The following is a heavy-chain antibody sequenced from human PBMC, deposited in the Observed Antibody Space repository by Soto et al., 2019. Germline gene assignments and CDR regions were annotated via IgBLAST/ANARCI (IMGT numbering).Heavy chain of an antibody. V-gene: IGHV4-31*01. CDR3: ARNFDY. Sequence: SETLSLTCTVSGGSISSGGYYWSWIRQHPGKGLEWFCLIFYSGGPSYNPSFKILVTISVDTFKNQFSLKLSSVTAADTAVYYCARNFDYWGQGTLVTVPS. CDR2: IFYSGGP. CDR1: GGSISSGGYY. J-gene: IGHJ4*02.